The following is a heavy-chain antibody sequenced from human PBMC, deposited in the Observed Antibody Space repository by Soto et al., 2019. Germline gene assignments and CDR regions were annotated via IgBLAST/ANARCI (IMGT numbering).Heavy chain of an antibody. CDR1: GFTFSSYA. CDR3: AKSKKHMTTVTQYDY. J-gene: IGHJ4*02. Sequence: TGGSLRLSCAASGFTFSSYAMSWVRQAPGKGLEWVSAISGSGGSTYYADSVKGRFTISRDNSKNTLYLQMNSLRAEDTAVYYCAKSKKHMTTVTQYDYWGQGTLVTVSS. CDR2: ISGSGGST. D-gene: IGHD4-17*01. V-gene: IGHV3-23*01.